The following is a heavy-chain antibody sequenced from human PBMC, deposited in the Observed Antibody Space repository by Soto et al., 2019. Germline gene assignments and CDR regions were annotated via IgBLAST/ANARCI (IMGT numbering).Heavy chain of an antibody. D-gene: IGHD4-4*01. Sequence: GESLKISCTASGFTFGDYAMSWVRQAPGKGLEWVGFIRSKAYGGTTEYAASVKGRFTISRDDSKSIAYLQMNSLKTEDTAVYYCTRGKDSNYVDYYYYGMDVWGQGTTVTVSS. V-gene: IGHV3-49*04. J-gene: IGHJ6*02. CDR1: GFTFGDYA. CDR2: IRSKAYGGTT. CDR3: TRGKDSNYVDYYYYGMDV.